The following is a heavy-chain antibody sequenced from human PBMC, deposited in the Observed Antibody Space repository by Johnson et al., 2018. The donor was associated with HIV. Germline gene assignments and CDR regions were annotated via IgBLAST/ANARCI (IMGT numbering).Heavy chain of an antibody. V-gene: IGHV3-30-3*01. CDR2: ISYDGSNK. CDR1: GLTFSSYA. J-gene: IGHJ3*02. Sequence: QVQLLESGGGVVQPGRSLRLSCAASGLTFSSYAMHWVRQAPGKGLEWVAVISYDGSNKYYADSVKGRFTISRDNSKNTLYLQMNSLRAEDTAVYYCAKEGHYYDDDHAVDIWGQGTMVTVSS. D-gene: IGHD3-22*01. CDR3: AKEGHYYDDDHAVDI.